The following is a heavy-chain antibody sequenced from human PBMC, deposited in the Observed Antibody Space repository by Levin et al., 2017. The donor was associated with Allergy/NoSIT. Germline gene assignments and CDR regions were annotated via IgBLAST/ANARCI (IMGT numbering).Heavy chain of an antibody. CDR1: GGSTTSNNW. Sequence: SETLSLTCAITGGSTTSNNWWSWVRQPPGKGLEWMGEIYHVGGTNYKPSLEGRITISVDKSKNQVFLRLSSVTAADTAIYYCAREAGAATFKGFDYWGQGILVTVSS. CDR2: IYHVGGT. CDR3: AREAGAATFKGFDY. V-gene: IGHV4-4*02. D-gene: IGHD6-25*01. J-gene: IGHJ4*02.